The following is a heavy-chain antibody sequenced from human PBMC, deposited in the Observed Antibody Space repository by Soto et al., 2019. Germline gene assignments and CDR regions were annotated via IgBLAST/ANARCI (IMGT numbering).Heavy chain of an antibody. D-gene: IGHD4-17*01. V-gene: IGHV3-30*04. CDR1: GFTFSSYA. CDR2: ISYDGSNK. CDR3: ARDGVTTVTPHYYYYYGMDV. Sequence: GGSLRLSCAASGFTFSSYAMHWVRQAPGKGLEWVAVISYDGSNKYYADSVKGRFTISRDNSKNTLYLQMNSLRAEDTAVYYCARDGVTTVTPHYYYYYGMDVWGQGTTVTVSS. J-gene: IGHJ6*02.